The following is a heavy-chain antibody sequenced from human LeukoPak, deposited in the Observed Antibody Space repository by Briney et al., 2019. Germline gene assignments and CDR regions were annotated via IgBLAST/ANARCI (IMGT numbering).Heavy chain of an antibody. CDR1: GFTVSNNY. CDR3: ASKQNYYDSSGPMDY. V-gene: IGHV3-66*01. Sequence: SGGSLRLSCAASGFTVSNNYMSWVRQAPGKGLEWVSVIYSGGSTYYADSVKGRFITSRDNSKNTLYLQMNSLRAEDTAVYSCASKQNYYDSSGPMDYWGQGTLVTVSS. J-gene: IGHJ4*02. CDR2: IYSGGST. D-gene: IGHD3-22*01.